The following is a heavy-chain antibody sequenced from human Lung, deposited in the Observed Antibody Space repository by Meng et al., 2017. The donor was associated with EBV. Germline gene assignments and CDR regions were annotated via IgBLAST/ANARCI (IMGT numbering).Heavy chain of an antibody. D-gene: IGHD6-19*01. Sequence: VQLGSVGAEVKKPGAPVKVSCKASGYTFTGYYMHWVRQAPGQGLEWMGRINPNSGGTNYAQKFQGRVTMTRDTSISTAYMELSRLRSDDTAVYYCAHQAVAGTRGWFDPWGQGTLVTVSS. CDR3: AHQAVAGTRGWFDP. V-gene: IGHV1-2*06. J-gene: IGHJ5*02. CDR2: INPNSGGT. CDR1: GYTFTGYY.